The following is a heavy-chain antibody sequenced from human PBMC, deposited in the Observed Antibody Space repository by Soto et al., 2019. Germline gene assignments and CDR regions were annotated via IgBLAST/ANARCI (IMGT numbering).Heavy chain of an antibody. D-gene: IGHD2-21*01. CDR1: GGSISTYY. CDR2: IYYSGST. V-gene: IGHV4-59*08. Sequence: SETLSLTCTVSGGSISTYYWSWIRQPPGKGLEWIGYIYYSGSTNYNPSLKSRVTISVDTSKNKFSLKLSSVTAADTAVYYCARQREAIPYYYYSGMDVWGQGTTVTVSS. J-gene: IGHJ6*02. CDR3: ARQREAIPYYYYSGMDV.